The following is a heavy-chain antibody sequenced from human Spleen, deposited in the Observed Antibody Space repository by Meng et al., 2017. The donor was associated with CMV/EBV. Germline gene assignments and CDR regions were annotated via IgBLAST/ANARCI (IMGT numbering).Heavy chain of an antibody. CDR1: SFSGYY. V-gene: IGHV4-34*01. CDR3: ARKRPGANVVVPAAMGWFDP. D-gene: IGHD2-2*01. J-gene: IGHJ5*02. CDR2: INHSGST. Sequence: SFSGYYWSWIRQPPGKGLEWIGEINHSGSTNYNPSLKSRVTISVDTSKNQFSLKLSSVTAADTAVYYCARKRPGANVVVPAAMGWFDPWGQGTLVTVSS.